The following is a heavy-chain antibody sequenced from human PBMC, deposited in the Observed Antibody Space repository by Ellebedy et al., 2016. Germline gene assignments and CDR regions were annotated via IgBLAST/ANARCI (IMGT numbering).Heavy chain of an antibody. V-gene: IGHV1-18*04. J-gene: IGHJ3*02. CDR3: ARRAAVHDGFDI. CDR2: INTYNGKT. D-gene: IGHD6-13*01. CDR1: GYTFTSYG. Sequence: ASVKVSCKTFGYTFTSYGISWVRQAPGQGLEWVGWINTYNGKTSFGQEFQGRVSMTKDTSTSTVHAELRSLKSDDTAIYYCARRAAVHDGFDIWGQGTMVSVSS.